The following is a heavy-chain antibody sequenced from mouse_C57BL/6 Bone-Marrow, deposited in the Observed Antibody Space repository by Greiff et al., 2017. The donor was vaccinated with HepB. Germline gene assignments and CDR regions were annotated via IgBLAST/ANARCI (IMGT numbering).Heavy chain of an antibody. CDR3: ARGTTVVATDAMDY. J-gene: IGHJ4*01. Sequence: VQLKESGPGLVKPSQSLSLTCSVTGYSITSGYYWNWIRQFPGNKLEWMGYISYDGSNNYNPSLKNRISITRDTSKNQFFLKLNSVTTEDTATYYCARGTTVVATDAMDYWGQGTSVTVSS. V-gene: IGHV3-6*01. CDR1: GYSITSGYY. D-gene: IGHD1-1*01. CDR2: ISYDGSN.